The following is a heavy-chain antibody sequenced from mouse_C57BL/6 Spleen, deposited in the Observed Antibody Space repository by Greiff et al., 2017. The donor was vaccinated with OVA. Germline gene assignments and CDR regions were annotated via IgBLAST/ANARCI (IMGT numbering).Heavy chain of an antibody. J-gene: IGHJ2*01. D-gene: IGHD2-3*01. V-gene: IGHV1-55*01. CDR2: IYPGSGST. CDR3: ARAPLDVYYDYFDY. CDR1: GYTFTSYW. Sequence: QVQLQQPGAELVKPGASVKMSCKASGYTFTSYWITWVKQRPGQGLEWIGDIYPGSGSTNYNEKFKSKATLTVDTSSSTAYMQLSSLTSEDSAVYYCARAPLDVYYDYFDYWGQGTTLTVSS.